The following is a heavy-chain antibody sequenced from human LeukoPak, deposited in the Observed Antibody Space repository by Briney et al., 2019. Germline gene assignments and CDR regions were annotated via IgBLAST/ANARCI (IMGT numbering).Heavy chain of an antibody. CDR2: MNPNSGNT. J-gene: IGHJ6*02. D-gene: IGHD5-18*01. Sequence: ASVKVSCKASGYTFTSYDINWVRQATGQGLEWMGWMNPNSGNTGYAQKFQGRVTMTRNTSISTAYMELSSLRSEDTAVYYCARDQEGGYSYGSYYYGMDVWGQGTTVTVSS. V-gene: IGHV1-8*01. CDR3: ARDQEGGYSYGSYYYGMDV. CDR1: GYTFTSYD.